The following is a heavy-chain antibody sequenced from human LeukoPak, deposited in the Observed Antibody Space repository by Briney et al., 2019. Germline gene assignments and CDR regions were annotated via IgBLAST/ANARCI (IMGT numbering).Heavy chain of an antibody. CDR3: STLTSRGLSDS. CDR2: IKSKADGETI. J-gene: IGHJ4*02. V-gene: IGHV3-15*01. CDR1: GFTLNSYW. Sequence: GGSLRLSCAASGFTLNSYWMSWVRQAPGKGLEWVGRIKSKADGETIDYAAPVKGRFTFSRDDSKNMLYLQMNSLKSEDTAVYYCSTLTSRGLSDSWGQGTLVTVSS. D-gene: IGHD1-20*01.